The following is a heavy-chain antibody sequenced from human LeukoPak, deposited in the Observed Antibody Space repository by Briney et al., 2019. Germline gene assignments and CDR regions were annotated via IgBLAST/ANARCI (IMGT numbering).Heavy chain of an antibody. Sequence: QAGGSLRLSCAASGFTFSSYAMSWVRQAPGEGLEWVSAISGSGGSTYYADSVKGRFTISRDNSKNTLYLQMNSLRAEDTAVYYCAKEITPYSSSSKASYFDYWGQGTLVTVSS. CDR1: GFTFSSYA. CDR2: ISGSGGST. J-gene: IGHJ4*02. CDR3: AKEITPYSSSSKASYFDY. V-gene: IGHV3-23*01. D-gene: IGHD6-6*01.